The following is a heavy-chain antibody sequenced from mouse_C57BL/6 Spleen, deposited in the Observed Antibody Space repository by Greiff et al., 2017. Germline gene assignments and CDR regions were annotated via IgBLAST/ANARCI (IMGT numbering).Heavy chain of an antibody. V-gene: IGHV1-53*01. CDR2: INPSNGGT. J-gene: IGHJ2*01. CDR1: GYTFTSYW. CDR3: ARREIYYGNHYFDY. Sequence: QVHVKQPGTELVKPGASVKLSCKASGYTFTSYWMHWVKQRPGQGLEWIGNINPSNGGTNYNEKFKSKATLTVDKSSSTAYMQLSSLTSEDSAVYYCARREIYYGNHYFDYWGQGTTLTVSS. D-gene: IGHD2-1*01.